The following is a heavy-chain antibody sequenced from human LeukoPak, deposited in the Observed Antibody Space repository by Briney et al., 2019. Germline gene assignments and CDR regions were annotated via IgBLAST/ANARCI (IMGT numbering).Heavy chain of an antibody. CDR2: INHSGST. V-gene: IGHV4-34*01. J-gene: IGHJ3*02. Sequence: SETLSLTCAVYGGSFSGYYWSWIRQPPGKGLEWIGEINHSGSTNYNPSLKSRVTISVDTSKNQFSLKLSSVTAADTAVYYCAKHPKWQNDAFDIWGQGTMVTVSS. CDR1: GGSFSGYY. D-gene: IGHD5-12*01. CDR3: AKHPKWQNDAFDI.